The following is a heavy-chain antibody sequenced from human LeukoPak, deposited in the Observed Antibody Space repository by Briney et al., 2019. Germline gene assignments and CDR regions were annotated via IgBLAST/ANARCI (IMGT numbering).Heavy chain of an antibody. J-gene: IGHJ4*02. Sequence: GGSLRLSCAASGFSIADYWMHWVRQTPGEGLVWVSHNSPDGNSVRYADSVRGRFTISRDNAKNTLYLQMNSLRADDTAVYYCARDDVGPTAFDFWGQGTLATVSS. D-gene: IGHD2-2*01. CDR1: GFSIADYW. V-gene: IGHV3-74*01. CDR3: ARDDVGPTAFDF. CDR2: NSPDGNSV.